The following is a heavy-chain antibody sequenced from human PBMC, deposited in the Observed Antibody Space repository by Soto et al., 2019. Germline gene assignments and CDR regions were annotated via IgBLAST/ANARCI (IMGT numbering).Heavy chain of an antibody. J-gene: IGHJ4*02. CDR2: IFYGGST. D-gene: IGHD3-10*01. Sequence: PSETLSLTCSVSGGSVYSTSYYWGWIRQPPGKGLEWVGHIFYGGSTYYNPSLESRVAISVDTSKNQVSLRLTSVTAADTAVYYCARRLASGSPYFDYWGQGTLVNVSS. V-gene: IGHV4-39*01. CDR1: GGSVYSTSYY. CDR3: ARRLASGSPYFDY.